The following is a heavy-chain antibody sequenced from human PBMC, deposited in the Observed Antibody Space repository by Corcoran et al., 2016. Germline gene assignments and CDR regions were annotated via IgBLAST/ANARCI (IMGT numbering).Heavy chain of an antibody. CDR2: IRSKPNSHAT. CDR1: GFNFSDSA. J-gene: IGHJ6*02. Sequence: EVKLVEAGGDVVHPGGSLRLSCAASGFNFSDSAIHWVRQASGKGLEWVGLIRSKPNSHATAYAASMRDRFTISRDDSKNTAYLQMNSLKTEDTAVYYCNRGIGGYGMDVWGQGTTVTVSS. D-gene: IGHD3-16*01. V-gene: IGHV3-73*01. CDR3: NRGIGGYGMDV.